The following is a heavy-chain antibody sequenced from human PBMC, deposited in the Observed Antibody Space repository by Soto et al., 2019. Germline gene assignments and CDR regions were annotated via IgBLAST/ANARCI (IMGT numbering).Heavy chain of an antibody. J-gene: IGHJ4*02. Sequence: PSETLSLTCTVSGGSISSYYWSWIRQPPGKGLEWIGYIYYSGSINYNPSLKSRVTISVDTSKNQFSLKLSSVTAADSAVYYCARDALPAHWSQGTLVTVSS. CDR3: ARDALPAH. V-gene: IGHV4-59*01. CDR1: GGSISSYY. CDR2: IYYSGSI.